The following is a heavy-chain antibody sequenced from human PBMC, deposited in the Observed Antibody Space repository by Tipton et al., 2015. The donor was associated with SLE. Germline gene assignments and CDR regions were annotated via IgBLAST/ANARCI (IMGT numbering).Heavy chain of an antibody. J-gene: IGHJ5*02. CDR2: IYTSGST. Sequence: TLSLTCTVSGGSISSGSYYWSWIRQPAGKGLEWIGRIYTSGSTNYNPSLKSRVTISVDTSKNQFSLKLGSVTAADTAVYYCARDGCSGGSCYSWWFDPWGQGTLVTVSS. V-gene: IGHV4-61*02. CDR1: GGSISSGSYY. CDR3: ARDGCSGGSCYSWWFDP. D-gene: IGHD2-15*01.